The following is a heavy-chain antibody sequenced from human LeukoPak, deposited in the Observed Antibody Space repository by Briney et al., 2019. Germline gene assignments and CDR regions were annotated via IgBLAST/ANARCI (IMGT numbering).Heavy chain of an antibody. D-gene: IGHD2-21*01. CDR1: GFTFSSYA. Sequence: PGGSLRLSCAASGFTFSSYAMHWVRQAPGKGLEWVAVISYDGSNKYYADSVKGRFTISRDNSKNTLYLQMNSLRAEDTAVYYCAKKREAEVVIGAFDIWGQGTMVTVSS. J-gene: IGHJ3*02. V-gene: IGHV3-30-3*02. CDR3: AKKREAEVVIGAFDI. CDR2: ISYDGSNK.